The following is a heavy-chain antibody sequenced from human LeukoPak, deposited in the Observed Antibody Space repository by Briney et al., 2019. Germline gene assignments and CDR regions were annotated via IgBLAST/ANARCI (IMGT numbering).Heavy chain of an antibody. CDR1: GGSFSGYY. CDR2: INHRGST. CDR3: ARGIAAAGTTYYYCGMDV. Sequence: SETLSLTCAVYGGSFSGYYWSWIRQPPGEGLEWIGEINHRGSTTYNPSLKSRVTISADTSRNQFSLNLSSVTAADTAVYYCARGIAAAGTTYYYCGMDVWGQGTTVTVSS. D-gene: IGHD6-13*01. J-gene: IGHJ6*02. V-gene: IGHV4-34*01.